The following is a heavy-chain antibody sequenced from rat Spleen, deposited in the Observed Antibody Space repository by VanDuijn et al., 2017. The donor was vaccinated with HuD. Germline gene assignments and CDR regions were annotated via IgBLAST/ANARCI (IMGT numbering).Heavy chain of an antibody. CDR2: ISYDGSST. CDR1: GFTFSDYY. J-gene: IGHJ3*01. D-gene: IGHD1-2*01. V-gene: IGHV5-29*01. CDR3: AAAAPWFAY. Sequence: EVQLVESDGGLVQPGRSLKLSCAASGFTFSDYYMAWVRQAPTKGLEWVATISYDGSSTYYRDSVKGRFTISRDNAKRNLYLQMDSLRSEDTATYYCAAAAPWFAYWGQGTLVTVSS.